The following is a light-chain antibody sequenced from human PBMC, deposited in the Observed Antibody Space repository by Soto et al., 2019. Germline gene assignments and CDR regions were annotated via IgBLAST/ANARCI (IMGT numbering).Light chain of an antibody. V-gene: IGKV3-20*01. J-gene: IGKJ5*01. CDR3: QQYATSPIT. CDR1: QSVSTNY. Sequence: EIVLTQSPGTLSLSPGERVTLSCRASQSVSTNYLAWYQQEPGQAPRLLIYGASSRATGIPDRFSGSGSGTDFTLTISRLEPEDFAVYYCQQYATSPITFGQGTRMEIK. CDR2: GAS.